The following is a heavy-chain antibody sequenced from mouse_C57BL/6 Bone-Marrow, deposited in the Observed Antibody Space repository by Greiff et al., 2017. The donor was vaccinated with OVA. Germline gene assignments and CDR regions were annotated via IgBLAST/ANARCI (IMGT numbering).Heavy chain of an antibody. Sequence: VQLQQPGAELVKPGASVKLSCKASGYTFTSYWMHWVKQRPGQGLEWIGMIHPNSGSTNYNEKFKSKATLTADKSSSTAYMQLSSLTSEDSAVYYCARGGPDGIGWYVDVWGTGTTVTVSS. CDR1: GYTFTSYW. CDR2: IHPNSGST. CDR3: ARGGPDGIGWYVDV. V-gene: IGHV1-64*01. J-gene: IGHJ1*03.